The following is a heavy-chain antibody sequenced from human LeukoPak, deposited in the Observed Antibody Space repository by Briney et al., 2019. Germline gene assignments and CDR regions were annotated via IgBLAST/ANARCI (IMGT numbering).Heavy chain of an antibody. D-gene: IGHD2-2*01. CDR2: ISYYGSNK. Sequence: GGSLRLSCAAPGFTFSSYAMHWVRQAPGKGLEWVGVISYYGSNKYYADSVKGRFTISRDNSKNTLYLQMNSLRAEDTAVYYCARDWVACSSNSCSGDYWGQGTLSPSPQ. CDR1: GFTFSSYA. V-gene: IGHV3-30*04. CDR3: ARDWVACSSNSCSGDY. J-gene: IGHJ4*02.